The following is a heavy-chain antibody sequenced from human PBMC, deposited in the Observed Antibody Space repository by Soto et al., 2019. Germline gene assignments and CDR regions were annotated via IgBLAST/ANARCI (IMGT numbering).Heavy chain of an antibody. V-gene: IGHV4-31*03. CDR1: GGSISSGGYY. CDR2: FYYSGST. J-gene: IGHJ4*02. D-gene: IGHD3-22*01. Sequence: QVQLQESGPGLVKPSQTLSLTCTVSGGSISSGGYYWGWIRHHPGRGLDGIAYFYYSGSTYYKSSLKSRIKISADKSKNQCSLNLSAVTAADTAVYYCARGRKAYYESCGPRIDYWGQGTLVTVSS. CDR3: ARGRKAYYESCGPRIDY.